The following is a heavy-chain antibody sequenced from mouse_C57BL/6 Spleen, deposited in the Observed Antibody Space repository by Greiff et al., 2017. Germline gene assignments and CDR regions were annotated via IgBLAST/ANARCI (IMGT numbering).Heavy chain of an antibody. Sequence: QVQLQQPGAELVKPGASVKLSCKASGYTFTSYWMHWVKQRPGQGLEWIGMIHPNSGSTNYNETFKSKATLTVDKSSSTAYMQLSSLTSEDSAVYYCSRGGGGGYWYFDVWGTGTTVTVSS. CDR1: GYTFTSYW. CDR2: IHPNSGST. J-gene: IGHJ1*03. D-gene: IGHD1-1*02. CDR3: SRGGGGGYWYFDV. V-gene: IGHV1-64*01.